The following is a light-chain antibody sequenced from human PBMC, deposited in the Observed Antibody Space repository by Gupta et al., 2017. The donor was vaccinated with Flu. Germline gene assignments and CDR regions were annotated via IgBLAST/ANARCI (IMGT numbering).Light chain of an antibody. CDR2: DAS. CDR1: QSVSFY. Sequence: EVVLTQSPAALSLSPGDRATLSCKASQSVSFYLAWYQQKPGQAPRLLIFDASNRATGIPPRFSDSRSAGAFTLTIIGIVPPDYAVSFCCQRYNWAYSFSQGTKLEIK. CDR3: CQRYNWAYS. J-gene: IGKJ2*03. V-gene: IGKV3-11*02.